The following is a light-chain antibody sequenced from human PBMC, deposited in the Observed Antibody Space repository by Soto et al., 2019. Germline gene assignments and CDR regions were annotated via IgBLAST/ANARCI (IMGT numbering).Light chain of an antibody. J-gene: IGKJ1*01. CDR2: GAF. CDR3: QQYNNWPRT. Sequence: EILMTQSQVTLSVSPGERATLSCRASQSVSSNVAWYQQKPGQAPSLPIYGAFTRATGIPARFSGTGSGTEFTLTISSLQSEDFAVYYCQQYNNWPRTFGQGTKVDI. CDR1: QSVSSN. V-gene: IGKV3-15*01.